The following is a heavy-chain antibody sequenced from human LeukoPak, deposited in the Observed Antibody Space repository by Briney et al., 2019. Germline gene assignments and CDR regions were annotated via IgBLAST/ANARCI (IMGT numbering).Heavy chain of an antibody. V-gene: IGHV1-2*02. CDR3: ARDHQLPLLGWFDP. CDR2: INPNSGGT. D-gene: IGHD2-2*01. Sequence: ASVKVSCKASGYTFTSYAMNWVRQAPGQGLEWMGWINPNSGGTNYAQKFQGRVTMTRDTSISTAYMEVSRLRSDDTAVYYCARDHQLPLLGWFDPWGQGTLVTVSS. J-gene: IGHJ5*02. CDR1: GYTFTSYA.